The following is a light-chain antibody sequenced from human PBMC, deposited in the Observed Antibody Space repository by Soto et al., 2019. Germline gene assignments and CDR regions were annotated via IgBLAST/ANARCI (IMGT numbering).Light chain of an antibody. Sequence: EIVMTQSPGTLSVSPGERATLSCRASQSVSSNLAWYQQKPGQAPRHLIYGASTRAAGIPARFSGGGSGTEFTLTISSLQSEDFAVYYCQQYNNWPPTFGQGTKVEV. J-gene: IGKJ1*01. CDR3: QQYNNWPPT. CDR2: GAS. V-gene: IGKV3-15*01. CDR1: QSVSSN.